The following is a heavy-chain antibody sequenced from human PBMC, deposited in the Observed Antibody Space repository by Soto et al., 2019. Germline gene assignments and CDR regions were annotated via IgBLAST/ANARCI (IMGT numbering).Heavy chain of an antibody. J-gene: IGHJ4*02. Sequence: GASVKVSCKASGYTFTNYYMHWVRQAPGQGLEWMGIINPSGGSTSYAQKFQGRVTMTRDTSTSTVYMELSSLRSEDTAVYYCARDLKPPYYYDSSGPLGYWGQGTLVTVSS. CDR2: INPSGGST. CDR3: ARDLKPPYYYDSSGPLGY. V-gene: IGHV1-46*01. D-gene: IGHD3-22*01. CDR1: GYTFTNYY.